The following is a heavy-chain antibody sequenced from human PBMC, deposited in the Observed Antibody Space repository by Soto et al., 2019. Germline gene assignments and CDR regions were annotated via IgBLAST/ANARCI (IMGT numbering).Heavy chain of an antibody. CDR1: GGSISSGGYY. CDR3: ARVGGINWFDP. CDR2: IYYSGST. V-gene: IGHV4-31*03. Sequence: QVQLQESGPGLVKPSQTLYLTCTDSGGSISSGGYYWIWIRQHPGKGLEWIGYIYYSGSTYYNPSLKSRVTISVDTSKNQFSLKLSSVTAADTAVYYCARVGGINWFDPWGQGTLVTVSS. J-gene: IGHJ5*02. D-gene: IGHD3-16*01.